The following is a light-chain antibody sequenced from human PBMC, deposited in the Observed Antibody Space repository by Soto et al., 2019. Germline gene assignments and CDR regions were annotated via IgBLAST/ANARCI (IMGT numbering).Light chain of an antibody. Sequence: QSALTQPASLSGSPGQSITISCTGTSSDVGGYNYVSWYQQHPGKAPRLMIYGVSNRPLGVSYRFSGSKSGNTASLTISGLQSEDEDDYYCNSYASVNSPVLFGGGTKVTVL. CDR3: NSYASVNSPVL. J-gene: IGLJ2*01. V-gene: IGLV2-14*03. CDR2: GVS. CDR1: SSDVGGYNY.